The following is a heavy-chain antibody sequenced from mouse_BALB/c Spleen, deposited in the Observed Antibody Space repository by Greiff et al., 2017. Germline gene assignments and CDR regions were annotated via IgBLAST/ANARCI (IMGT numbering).Heavy chain of an antibody. V-gene: IGHV5-2*01. CDR3: ARRGDYDNWYFDV. CDR1: EYEFPSHD. J-gene: IGHJ1*01. D-gene: IGHD2-4*01. Sequence: VQLKESGGGLVQPGESLKLSCESNEYEFPSHDMSWVRKTPEKRLELVAAINSDGGSTYYPDTMERRFIISRDNTKKTLYLQMSSLRSEDTALYYCARRGDYDNWYFDVWGAGTTVTVSS. CDR2: INSDGGST.